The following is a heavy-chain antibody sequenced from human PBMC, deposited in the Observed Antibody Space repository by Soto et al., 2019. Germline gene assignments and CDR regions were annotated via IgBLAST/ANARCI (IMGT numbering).Heavy chain of an antibody. CDR3: ARDLNGNFWSGYYTYYYYMDV. D-gene: IGHD3-3*01. V-gene: IGHV1-8*01. CDR1: GYTFTSYD. Sequence: ASVKVSCKASGYTFTSYDINWVRQATGQGLEWMGWMNPNSGNTGYAQKFQGRVTMTRNTSISTAHMELSSLRSEDTAVYYCARDLNGNFWSGYYTYYYYMDVWGKGTTVTVSS. CDR2: MNPNSGNT. J-gene: IGHJ6*03.